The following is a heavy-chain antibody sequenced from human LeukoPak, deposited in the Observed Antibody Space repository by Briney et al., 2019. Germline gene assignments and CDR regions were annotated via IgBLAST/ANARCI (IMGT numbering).Heavy chain of an antibody. CDR2: ISGSGGST. D-gene: IGHD3-9*01. V-gene: IGHV3-23*01. J-gene: IGHJ4*02. CDR1: GFTFSSYA. Sequence: PGASLRLSCAASGFTFSSYAMSWVRQAPGKGLEWVSAISGSGGSTYYADSVKGRFTISRDNSKNTLHLQMNSLRAEDTAVYYCAKDRSAFDWLLANYWGQGTLVTVSS. CDR3: AKDRSAFDWLLANY.